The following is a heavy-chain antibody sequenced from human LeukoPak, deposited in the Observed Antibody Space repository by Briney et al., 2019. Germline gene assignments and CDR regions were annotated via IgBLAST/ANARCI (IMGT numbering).Heavy chain of an antibody. D-gene: IGHD3-10*01. J-gene: IGHJ4*02. CDR2: INRSGST. CDR3: ASGLRTQFDY. Sequence: SETLSLTCAVYGGSFNGYYWTWIRQPPGKGLEWIGEINRSGSTNYNPSLKSRVSIPVDTSKNQFFLNVSSVTAADTAVYYCASGLRTQFDYWGQGTLVTVSS. V-gene: IGHV4-34*01. CDR1: GGSFNGYY.